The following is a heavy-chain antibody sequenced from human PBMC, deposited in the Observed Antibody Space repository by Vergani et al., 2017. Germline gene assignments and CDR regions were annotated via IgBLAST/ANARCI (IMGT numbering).Heavy chain of an antibody. CDR1: GFTFSSYG. CDR2: IWYDGSNK. V-gene: IGHV3-33*06. CDR3: AKDGQSGLTYYYDSSGYYFDY. J-gene: IGHJ4*02. D-gene: IGHD3-22*01. Sequence: QVQLLESGGGVVQPGRSLRLSCAASGFTFSSYGMHWVRQAPGKGLEWVAVIWYDGSNKYYADSVKGRFTISRDNSKNTLYLQMNSLRAEDTAVYYCAKDGQSGLTYYYDSSGYYFDYWGQGTLVTVSS.